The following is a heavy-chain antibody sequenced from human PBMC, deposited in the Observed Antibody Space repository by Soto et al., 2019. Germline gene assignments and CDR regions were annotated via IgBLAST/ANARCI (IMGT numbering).Heavy chain of an antibody. CDR1: GFSFSKYA. J-gene: IGHJ4*02. V-gene: IGHV3-23*01. CDR2: ITGSGGTI. Sequence: DVQLLESGGGLVQPGGSLRLSCEASGFSFSKYAMVWVRQAPGKGQEWVSGITGSGGTIEHAASVKGRFTISRDNSKNTVYLQMNSLRAEDTAMYYCAKDAVAGDGPWLVSEWGQGTLVTVS. CDR3: AKDAVAGDGPWLVSE. D-gene: IGHD2-15*01.